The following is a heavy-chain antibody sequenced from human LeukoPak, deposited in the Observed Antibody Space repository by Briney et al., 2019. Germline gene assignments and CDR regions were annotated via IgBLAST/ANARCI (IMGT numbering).Heavy chain of an antibody. Sequence: SGGSLRLSCAASGFSSSDYYMSWIRQPPGKGLEWVSYISSSGSTIYYADSVKGRLTISRDNAKNSLYLQMNSLRAEDTAVYYCVRESGYSFDYWGQGSLVTVSS. CDR2: ISSSGSTI. V-gene: IGHV3-11*01. CDR1: GFSSSDYY. J-gene: IGHJ4*02. CDR3: VRESGYSFDY. D-gene: IGHD3-3*01.